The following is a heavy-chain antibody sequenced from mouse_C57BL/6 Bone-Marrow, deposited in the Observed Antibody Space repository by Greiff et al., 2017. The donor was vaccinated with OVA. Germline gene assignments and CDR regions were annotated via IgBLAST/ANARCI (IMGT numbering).Heavy chain of an antibody. CDR2: IDPSDSYT. D-gene: IGHD2-3*01. CDR3: ARDGDGYYYFDY. J-gene: IGHJ2*01. V-gene: IGHV1-50*01. Sequence: QVQLQQPGAELVKPGASVKLSCKASGYTFTSYWMQWVKQRPGQGLEWIGEIDPSDSYTNYNQKFKGKATLTVDTSSSTAYMQLSSLASEDSAVYYCARDGDGYYYFDYWGKGTTLTVSS. CDR1: GYTFTSYW.